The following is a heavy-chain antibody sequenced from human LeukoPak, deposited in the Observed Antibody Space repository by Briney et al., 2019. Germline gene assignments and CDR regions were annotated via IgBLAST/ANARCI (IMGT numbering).Heavy chain of an antibody. D-gene: IGHD1-1*01. CDR1: GFTFSIYS. CDR3: AKHQYKGVRDLKDVFDY. Sequence: GGSLRLSCGASGFTFSIYSMNWVRQTPEKGLGWVSAINSDGTGTLYADSVKGRFTTSRDNSKNTLFLQMNSLRGDDTAVYFCAKHQYKGVRDLKDVFDYWGQGTLVTVSS. CDR2: INSDGTGT. J-gene: IGHJ4*02. V-gene: IGHV3-23*01.